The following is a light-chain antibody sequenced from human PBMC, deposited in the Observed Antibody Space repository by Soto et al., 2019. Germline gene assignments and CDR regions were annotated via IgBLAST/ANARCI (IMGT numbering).Light chain of an antibody. CDR3: QQSYSTPPWT. J-gene: IGKJ1*01. CDR2: VAS. CDR1: QSISTY. Sequence: DIQMTQSPSSLSASVGDRVTITCRASQSISTYLNWYQQKPGQAPKLLIYVASHLQSGVPSRFSGSGSGTDFTLTISSLQPEDFATYFCQQSYSTPPWTCGQGTRWIS. V-gene: IGKV1-39*01.